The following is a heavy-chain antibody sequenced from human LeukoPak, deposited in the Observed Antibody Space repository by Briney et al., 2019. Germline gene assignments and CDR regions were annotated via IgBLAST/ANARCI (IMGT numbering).Heavy chain of an antibody. V-gene: IGHV1-24*01. Sequence: ASVKVSCKVSGYTLTELSMHWVRQAPGKGLEWMGGFDPEDGETIYAQKFQGRVTITADKSTSTAYMELSSLRSEDTAVYYCASSRDGYNYENYWGQGTLVTVSS. D-gene: IGHD5-24*01. CDR1: GYTLTELS. CDR2: FDPEDGET. CDR3: ASSRDGYNYENY. J-gene: IGHJ4*02.